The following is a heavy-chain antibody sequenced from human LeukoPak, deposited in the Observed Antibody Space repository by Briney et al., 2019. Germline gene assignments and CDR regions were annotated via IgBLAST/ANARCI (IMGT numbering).Heavy chain of an antibody. J-gene: IGHJ4*02. D-gene: IGHD4-17*01. Sequence: SETLSLTCTVSSGSISSSSYYWGWIRQPPGKGLEWIANIFHTGSSYYHPSLESRLSISVDKSKNQLSLNLNSVTAADTAVYYCARAGTNLGDYDYWGQGTLVTVSS. V-gene: IGHV4-39*07. CDR3: ARAGTNLGDYDY. CDR1: SGSISSSSYY. CDR2: IFHTGSS.